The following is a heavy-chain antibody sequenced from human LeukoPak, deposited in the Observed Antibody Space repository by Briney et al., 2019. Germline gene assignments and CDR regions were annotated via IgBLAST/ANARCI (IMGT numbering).Heavy chain of an antibody. J-gene: IGHJ4*02. CDR2: ISYDGSNK. Sequence: GGSLRLSCAASGFTFSSYGMRWVRQAPGKGLEWVAVISYDGSNKYYADSVKGRFTISRDNSKNTLYLQMNSLRAEDTAVYYCATKPTGYYNDYWGQGTLVTVSS. V-gene: IGHV3-30*03. CDR3: ATKPTGYYNDY. D-gene: IGHD3-9*01. CDR1: GFTFSSYG.